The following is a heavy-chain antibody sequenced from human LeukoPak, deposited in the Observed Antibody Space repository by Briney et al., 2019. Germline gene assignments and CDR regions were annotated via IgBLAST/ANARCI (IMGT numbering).Heavy chain of an antibody. Sequence: PSETLSLTCAVYGGSFSGYYWSWIRQPPGKGLEWIGEINHSGSTNYNPSLKSRVTISVDTSKNQFSLKLSSVTAADTAVYYCARGGLKLRLMAAALWFDPWGQGTLVTVSS. CDR2: INHSGST. J-gene: IGHJ5*02. CDR1: GGSFSGYY. V-gene: IGHV4-34*01. CDR3: ARGGLKLRLMAAALWFDP. D-gene: IGHD6-13*01.